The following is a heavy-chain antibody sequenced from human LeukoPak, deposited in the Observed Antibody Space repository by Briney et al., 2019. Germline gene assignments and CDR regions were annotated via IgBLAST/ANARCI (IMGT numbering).Heavy chain of an antibody. CDR1: GFTFSSYG. Sequence: GGSLRLSCAASGFTFSSYGMHWVRQAPGKGLEWVAVIWHDGSNKYYADSVKGRFTISRDNSKNTLYLQMNSLRAEDTAVYYCARDGDLTGYPDYWGQGTLVTVSS. CDR3: ARDGDLTGYPDY. J-gene: IGHJ4*02. D-gene: IGHD3-9*01. V-gene: IGHV3-33*01. CDR2: IWHDGSNK.